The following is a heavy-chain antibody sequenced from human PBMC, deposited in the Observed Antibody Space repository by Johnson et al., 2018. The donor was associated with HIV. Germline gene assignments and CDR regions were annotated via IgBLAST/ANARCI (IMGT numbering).Heavy chain of an antibody. CDR1: GFTVRSNY. V-gene: IGHV3-23*04. D-gene: IGHD6-13*01. Sequence: VQLVESGGGLTQPGGSLRLSCAASGFTVRSNYMSWVRQAPGKGLEWVSVISGSGGSTYYADSVKGRFTISRDNSKNTLYLQMNSLRAEDTAVYYCAKGIAAAGTGAFDIWGQGTMVTVSS. CDR3: AKGIAAAGTGAFDI. J-gene: IGHJ3*02. CDR2: ISGSGGST.